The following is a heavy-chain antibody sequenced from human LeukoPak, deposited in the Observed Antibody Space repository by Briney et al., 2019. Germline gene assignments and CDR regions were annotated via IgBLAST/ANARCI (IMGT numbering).Heavy chain of an antibody. D-gene: IGHD5-12*01. Sequence: PGGALRLSCAASGYTFSSYAMSWVRQAPGKGLEWVSAISGSGGSTYYADSVKGRFTISRDNSKNTLYLQMNSLRAEDTAVYYCASGYYYFDYWGQGTLVTVSS. CDR3: ASGYYYFDY. J-gene: IGHJ4*02. CDR1: GYTFSSYA. V-gene: IGHV3-23*01. CDR2: ISGSGGST.